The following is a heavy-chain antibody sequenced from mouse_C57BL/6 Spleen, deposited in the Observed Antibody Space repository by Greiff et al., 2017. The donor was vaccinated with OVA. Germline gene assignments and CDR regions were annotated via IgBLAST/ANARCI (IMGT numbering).Heavy chain of an antibody. CDR2: IYPGDGDT. J-gene: IGHJ3*01. CDR3: AREAEYYD. D-gene: IGHD2-4*01. V-gene: IGHV1-82*01. CDR1: GYAFSSSW. Sequence: VQRVESGPELVKPGASVKISCKASGYAFSSSWMNWVKQRPGKGLEWIGRIYPGDGDTNYNGKFKGKATLTADKSSSTAYLQLSSLTSEDSAVYFCAREAEYYDRGQGTLVTVSA.